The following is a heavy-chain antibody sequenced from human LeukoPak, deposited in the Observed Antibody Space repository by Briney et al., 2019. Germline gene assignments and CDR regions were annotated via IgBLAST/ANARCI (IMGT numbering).Heavy chain of an antibody. V-gene: IGHV3-30*03. CDR1: GFTFSSYG. CDR3: ATLPGVGFDY. Sequence: GGSLRLSCAASGFTFSSYGMHWVRQAPGKGLEWVAVISYDGSNKYYADSVKGRFTISRDNSKNTLYLQMSSLRAEDTAVYYCATLPGVGFDYWGQGTLVTVSS. J-gene: IGHJ4*02. CDR2: ISYDGSNK. D-gene: IGHD3-10*01.